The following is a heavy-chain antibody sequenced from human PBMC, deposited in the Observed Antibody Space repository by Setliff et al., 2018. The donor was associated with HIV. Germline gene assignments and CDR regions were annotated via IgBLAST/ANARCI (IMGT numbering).Heavy chain of an antibody. Sequence: GASLTLSCAASGFTFSGYYMSWLRQAPGKGLEWVSYISRDGNTIYYADSVKGRFTISRDNAKNSLYLQLNSLRPEDTAVYYCARDKDEDYGSTSFDYWGQGILVTVSS. D-gene: IGHD4-17*01. CDR2: ISRDGNTI. CDR1: GFTFSGYY. V-gene: IGHV3-11*01. CDR3: ARDKDEDYGSTSFDY. J-gene: IGHJ4*02.